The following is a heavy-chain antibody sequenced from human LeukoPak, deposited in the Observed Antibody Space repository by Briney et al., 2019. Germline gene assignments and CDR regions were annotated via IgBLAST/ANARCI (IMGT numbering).Heavy chain of an antibody. V-gene: IGHV4-4*07. Sequence: AKPSETLSLTCTVSGGSINNYYWSWIRQPAGKGLEWIGRIYSSGSTNYNPSLKSRVTISVDKSKNQFSLKVNSVTAADTAVYYCVGIQLWSNFYYYMDVWGKGTTVTVSS. CDR1: GGSINNYY. J-gene: IGHJ6*03. CDR3: VGIQLWSNFYYYMDV. D-gene: IGHD5-18*01. CDR2: IYSSGST.